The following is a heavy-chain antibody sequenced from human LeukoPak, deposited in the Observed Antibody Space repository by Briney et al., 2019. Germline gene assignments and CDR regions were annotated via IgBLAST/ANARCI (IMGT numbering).Heavy chain of an antibody. Sequence: ASVKVSCKASGYNFTGNYMHWVRQAPGQGLEWMGWINSNSGVTKYAQTFQGRITMTRDTSIRTGYMEVRSLISDDTAIYYCGRGPVNWGGGTLVPVSS. CDR2: INSNSGVT. J-gene: IGHJ4*02. CDR3: GRGPVN. V-gene: IGHV1-2*02. CDR1: GYNFTGNY.